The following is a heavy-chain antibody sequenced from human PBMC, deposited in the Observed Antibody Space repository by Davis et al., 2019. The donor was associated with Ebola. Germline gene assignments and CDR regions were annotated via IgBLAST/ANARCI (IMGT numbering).Heavy chain of an antibody. CDR1: GYTFATYW. V-gene: IGHV5-51*01. Sequence: GESLKISCKGSGYTFATYWIGWVRQMPGKGLEWMGIIYPGDSDTRYSPSFQGQVTISADKSISTAYLQWSSLKASDTAMYYCARHLRGGNPFYYYYYGMDVWGQGTTVTVSS. CDR2: IYPGDSDT. J-gene: IGHJ6*02. D-gene: IGHD4-23*01. CDR3: ARHLRGGNPFYYYYYGMDV.